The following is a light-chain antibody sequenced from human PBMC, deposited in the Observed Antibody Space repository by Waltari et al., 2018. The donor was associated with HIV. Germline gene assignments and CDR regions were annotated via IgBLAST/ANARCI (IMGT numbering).Light chain of an antibody. Sequence: QSVLTQPPSASGTPGQRVTISCSGSSSNIGSNYVYWYQQLPGTAPKLLIYTNNQRPSGVPDRFCGSKSGTSASLAISGLRSEDEADYYCAAWDDSLWVFGGGTKRTVL. CDR3: AAWDDSLWV. V-gene: IGLV1-47*01. CDR1: SSNIGSNY. CDR2: TNN. J-gene: IGLJ3*02.